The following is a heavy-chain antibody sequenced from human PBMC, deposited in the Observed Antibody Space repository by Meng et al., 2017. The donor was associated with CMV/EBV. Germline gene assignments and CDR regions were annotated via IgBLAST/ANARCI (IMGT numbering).Heavy chain of an antibody. V-gene: IGHV4-59*01. CDR1: GCSISSYY. J-gene: IGHJ6*02. CDR2: IYYSGST. Sequence: GSLRLSCTVSGCSISSYYWSWIQQPPGKGLEWIGYIYYSGSTNYNPSLKSRVTISVDTSKNQFSLKLSSVTAADAAVYYCARARSGWYNGQNYYYYGMDVWGQGTTVTVSS. CDR3: ARARSGWYNGQNYYYYGMDV. D-gene: IGHD6-19*01.